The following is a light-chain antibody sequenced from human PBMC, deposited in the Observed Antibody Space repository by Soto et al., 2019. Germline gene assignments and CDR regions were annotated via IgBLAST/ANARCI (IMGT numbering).Light chain of an antibody. CDR1: QPITNY. CDR3: QQSYSTPYT. V-gene: IGKV1-39*01. J-gene: IGKJ2*01. Sequence: DIQLTQSPSSLSASVGDRVTLTCRASQPITNYLNWYQQKPGEAPKLLIYAASSVQSGVPSRFRGSGSRTEFTLTISSLQPEDFAAYYCQQSYSTPYTFGQGTKVEIK. CDR2: AAS.